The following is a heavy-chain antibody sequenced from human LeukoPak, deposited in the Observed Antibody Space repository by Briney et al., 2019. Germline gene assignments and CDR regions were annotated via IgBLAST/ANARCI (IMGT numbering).Heavy chain of an antibody. V-gene: IGHV3-23*01. CDR1: GFTFSSYA. J-gene: IGHJ4*02. D-gene: IGHD4-17*01. CDR3: VRNSPPPSVTTVYFDY. Sequence: GGSLRLSCAASGFTFSSYAMSWVRQAPGKGLGWVSAISSSGRSTYYADSVKGRFTISRDDSRNTLYLQMNSLRAEDTAVYYCVRNSPPPSVTTVYFDYWGQGTLVTVSS. CDR2: ISSSGRST.